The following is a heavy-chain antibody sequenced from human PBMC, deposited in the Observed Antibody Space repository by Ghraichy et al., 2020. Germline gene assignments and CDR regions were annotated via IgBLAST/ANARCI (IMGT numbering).Heavy chain of an antibody. Sequence: GGSLRLSCAASGFTFSSYGMHWVRQAPGKGLEWVAVISYDGSKKYYADSVKGRFTISRDNSKNTRYLQMNSLRAEDTAVYYCAKEHLSRWCYFDYWGQGTLVTVSS. D-gene: IGHD6-13*01. CDR3: AKEHLSRWCYFDY. J-gene: IGHJ4*02. CDR2: ISYDGSKK. V-gene: IGHV3-30*18. CDR1: GFTFSSYG.